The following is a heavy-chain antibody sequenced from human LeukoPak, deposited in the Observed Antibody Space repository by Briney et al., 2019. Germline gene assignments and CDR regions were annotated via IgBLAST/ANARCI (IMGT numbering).Heavy chain of an antibody. J-gene: IGHJ6*03. V-gene: IGHV1-69*01. CDR3: ARVSRHRLRFLEWPTYYYYYYTDV. Sequence: SVKVSCKASGGTFSSYAISWVRQAPGQGLEWMGGIIPIFGTTNYAQKFQGRVTITADESTSTAYMELSSLRSEDTAVYYCARVSRHRLRFLEWPTYYYYYYTDVWGKGTTVTVSS. CDR2: IIPIFGTT. CDR1: GGTFSSYA. D-gene: IGHD3-3*01.